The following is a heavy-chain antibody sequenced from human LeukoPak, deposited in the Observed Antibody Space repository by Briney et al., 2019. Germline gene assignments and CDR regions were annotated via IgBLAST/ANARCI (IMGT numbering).Heavy chain of an antibody. CDR1: GGSFSGYY. D-gene: IGHD3-3*01. J-gene: IGHJ4*02. V-gene: IGHV4-34*01. Sequence: SETLPLTCAVYGGSFSGYYWSWIRQPPGKGLEWIGEINHSGSTNYNPSLKSRVTISVDTSKNQFSLKLSSVTAADTAVYYCARERYDFWSGYFREIDYWGQGTLVTVSS. CDR2: INHSGST. CDR3: ARERYDFWSGYFREIDY.